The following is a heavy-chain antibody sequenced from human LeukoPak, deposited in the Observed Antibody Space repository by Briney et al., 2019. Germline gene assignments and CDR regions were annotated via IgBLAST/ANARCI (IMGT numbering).Heavy chain of an antibody. J-gene: IGHJ4*02. D-gene: IGHD3-10*01. Sequence: SETLSLTCIVSGGSISSSSYYWGWIRQPPGKGLEWIASVYYSGSTYYNTSLKSRVTISVDTSKNHFSLKLSSVTAADTAVYYCARGDRRITMVRGVITIGFDYWGQGTLVTVSS. V-gene: IGHV4-39*02. CDR1: GGSISSSSYY. CDR3: ARGDRRITMVRGVITIGFDY. CDR2: VYYSGST.